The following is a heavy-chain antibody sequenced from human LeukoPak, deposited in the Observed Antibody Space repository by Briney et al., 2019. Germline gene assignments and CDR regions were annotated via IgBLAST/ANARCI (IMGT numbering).Heavy chain of an antibody. CDR2: ISAYNGNT. D-gene: IGHD1-26*01. V-gene: IGHV1-18*01. J-gene: IGHJ3*02. CDR1: GYTFTSYG. CDR3: ARESSGSYSDAFDI. Sequence: GASVKVSCKASGYTFTSYGISWVRQAPGQGLDWMGWISAYNGNTNYAQKLQGRVTMTTDTSTSTAYMELRSLRSDDTAVYYCARESSGSYSDAFDIWGQGTMVTVSS.